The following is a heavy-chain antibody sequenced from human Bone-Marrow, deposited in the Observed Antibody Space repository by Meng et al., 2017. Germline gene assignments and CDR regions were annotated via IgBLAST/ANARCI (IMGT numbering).Heavy chain of an antibody. CDR2: IYYTGAT. CDR3: ARGHVDTAMVTGDAFDI. V-gene: IGHV4-39*07. CDR1: GGSISSSSDY. D-gene: IGHD5-18*01. Sequence: SETLSLTCTVSGGSISSSSDYWGWIRQPPGKGLEWIGTIYYTGATQYNPSLQSRVTISVDTSKNQFSLKLSSVTAADTAVYYCARGHVDTAMVTGDAFDIWGQGTMVTVSS. J-gene: IGHJ3*02.